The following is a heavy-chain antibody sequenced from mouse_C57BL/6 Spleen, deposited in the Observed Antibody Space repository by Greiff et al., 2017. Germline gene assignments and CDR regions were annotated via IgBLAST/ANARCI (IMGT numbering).Heavy chain of an antibody. J-gene: IGHJ4*01. V-gene: IGHV2-5*01. CDR3: AKMIHGSSYSYAMDY. CDR1: GFSLTSYG. Sequence: VQRVESGPGLVQPSQSLSITCTVSGFSLTSYGVHWVRQSPGKGLEWLGVIWRGGSTDYNAAFMSRLSITKDNSKSQVFFKMNSLQADDTAIYYCAKMIHGSSYSYAMDYWGQGTSVTVSS. D-gene: IGHD1-1*01. CDR2: IWRGGST.